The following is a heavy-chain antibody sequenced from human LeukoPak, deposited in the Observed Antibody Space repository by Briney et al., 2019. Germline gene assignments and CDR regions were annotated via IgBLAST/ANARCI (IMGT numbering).Heavy chain of an antibody. CDR3: ARHRWFDP. CDR2: INQDGSEK. J-gene: IGHJ5*02. Sequence: PGGSLRLSCAASGFTFSTYWMSWVRQAPGTGLEWVANINQDGSEKYYVDSVKGRFTISRDNAKNSPYLQMNSLRAEDTAVYYCARHRWFDPWGQGTLVTVFS. V-gene: IGHV3-7*01. CDR1: GFTFSTYW.